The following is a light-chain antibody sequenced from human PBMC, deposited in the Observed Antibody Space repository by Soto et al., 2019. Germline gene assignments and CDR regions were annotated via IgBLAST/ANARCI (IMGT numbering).Light chain of an antibody. CDR2: DNN. J-gene: IGLJ2*01. Sequence: QSVLTQPPSVSAAPGQKVTISCSGSSSNIGNNYVSWYQQFPGTAPKLLMYDNNQRPSVIPDRFSGSKSGTSATLGITGLQTGDEADYYCGTLDSSLSAVVFGGWTKLTVL. CDR3: GTLDSSLSAVV. V-gene: IGLV1-51*01. CDR1: SSNIGNNY.